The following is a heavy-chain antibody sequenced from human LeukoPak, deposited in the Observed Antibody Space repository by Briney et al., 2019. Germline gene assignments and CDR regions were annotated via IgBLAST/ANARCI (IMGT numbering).Heavy chain of an antibody. CDR1: GFSFSSYA. CDR2: ISGSGDST. J-gene: IGHJ3*01. Sequence: AGGSLRLSCAASGFSFSSYAMSWVRQAPGKGLEWVSTISGSGDSTYYADSVKGRFTISRDNSKNTLYLQMNSLRVDDTALYYCAKLVGGVSFDLWGQGTVVTVSS. V-gene: IGHV3-23*01. D-gene: IGHD1-26*01. CDR3: AKLVGGVSFDL.